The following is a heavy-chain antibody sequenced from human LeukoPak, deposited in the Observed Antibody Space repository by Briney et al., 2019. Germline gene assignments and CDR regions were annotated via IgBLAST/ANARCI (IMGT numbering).Heavy chain of an antibody. D-gene: IGHD3-22*01. V-gene: IGHV4-59*01. CDR2: IYYSGST. CDR1: GGSISSYY. Sequence: SETLSLTCTVSGGSISSYYWSWIRQPPGKGLEWIGYIYYSGSTNYNPPLKSRVTISVDTSKNQFSLKLSSVTAADTAVYYCARDGYDSSGYHYYYMDVWGKGTTVTVSS. J-gene: IGHJ6*03. CDR3: ARDGYDSSGYHYYYMDV.